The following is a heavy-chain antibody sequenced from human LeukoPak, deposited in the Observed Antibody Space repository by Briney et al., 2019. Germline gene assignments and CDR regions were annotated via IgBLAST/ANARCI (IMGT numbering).Heavy chain of an antibody. V-gene: IGHV5-51*01. Sequence: GESLKISGKASGYNFISYWIGWVRQMPGKGLGWMGIIYPGDSETRYSPSFQGQVAISSDKSITTAYLQWSSLRASDTAMYYCATGYTFGFLPYFDYWGQGTLVTVSS. D-gene: IGHD5-18*01. CDR1: GYNFISYW. J-gene: IGHJ4*02. CDR3: ATGYTFGFLPYFDY. CDR2: IYPGDSET.